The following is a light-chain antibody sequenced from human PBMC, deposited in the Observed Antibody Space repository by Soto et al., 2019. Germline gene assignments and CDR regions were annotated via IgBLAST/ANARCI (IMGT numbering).Light chain of an antibody. CDR1: QSVSSSY. CDR2: GAS. CDR3: QQYGSSPPRT. Sequence: EIVLTQSAGSLSLSPGERATLSYRASQSVSSSYLAWYQQKPGQAPRLLIYGASSRATGIPDRFSGSGSGTDFTLTISRLEPEDFAVYYCQQYGSSPPRTFGQGTKLEIK. J-gene: IGKJ2*01. V-gene: IGKV3-20*01.